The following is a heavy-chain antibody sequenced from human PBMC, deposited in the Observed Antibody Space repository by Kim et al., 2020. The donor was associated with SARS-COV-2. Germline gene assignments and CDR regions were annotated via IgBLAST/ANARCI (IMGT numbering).Heavy chain of an antibody. CDR2: IKQDGSEK. CDR3: ASGVVVPAAIGDY. V-gene: IGHV3-7*01. D-gene: IGHD2-2*02. Sequence: GGSLRLSCAASGFTFSSYWMSWVRQAPGKGLEWVANIKQDGSEKYYVDSVKGRFTISRDNAKNSLYLQMNSLRAEDTAVYYCASGVVVPAAIGDYWGQGTLVTVSS. CDR1: GFTFSSYW. J-gene: IGHJ4*02.